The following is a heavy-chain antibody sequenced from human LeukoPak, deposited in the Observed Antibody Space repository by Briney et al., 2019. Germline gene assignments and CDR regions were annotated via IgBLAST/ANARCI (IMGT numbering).Heavy chain of an antibody. Sequence: GGSLRLSCAASGFTFSTHEMNWVRQPPGKGLEWVSYISSGGSTIYYADSVKGRFTVSRDNAKNSLYLQMNSLRAEDTALYYCARDVWFDPWGQGTLVTVSS. J-gene: IGHJ5*02. CDR2: ISSGGSTI. CDR1: GFTFSTHE. V-gene: IGHV3-48*03. CDR3: ARDVWFDP.